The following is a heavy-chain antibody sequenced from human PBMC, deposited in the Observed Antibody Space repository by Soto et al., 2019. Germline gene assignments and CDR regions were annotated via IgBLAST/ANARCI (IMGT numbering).Heavy chain of an antibody. CDR3: AKVGGGITMAFY. V-gene: IGHV3-23*01. Sequence: QAGGSLRLSCAASGFTFSSYAMSWVRQAPGKGLEWVSAISGSGGSTYYADSVKGRFTISRDNSKNTLYLQMNSLRAEETAVYYCAKVGGGITMAFYWGQGTLVTVSS. CDR2: ISGSGGST. CDR1: GFTFSSYA. D-gene: IGHD3-10*01. J-gene: IGHJ4*02.